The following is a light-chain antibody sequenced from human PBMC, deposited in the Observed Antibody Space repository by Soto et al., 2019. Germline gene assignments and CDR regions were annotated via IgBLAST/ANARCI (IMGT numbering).Light chain of an antibody. CDR3: YSYTSSSTYV. CDR1: SSDVGGYNY. CDR2: DVS. V-gene: IGLV2-14*03. J-gene: IGLJ1*01. Sequence: QSALTQPASVSGSPGQSITISCTGTSSDVGGYNYVSWYQQHPAKAPKVMIYDVSNRPSGVSNRFSGSKSGNTGSLTISGLQAEDEADYYCYSYTSSSTYVFGTGTKLTVL.